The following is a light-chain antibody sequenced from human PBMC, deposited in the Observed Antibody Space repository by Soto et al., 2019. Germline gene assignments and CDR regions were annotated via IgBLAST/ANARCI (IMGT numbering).Light chain of an antibody. V-gene: IGKV3-20*01. CDR3: KQYGSAPLT. Sequence: EIVWTECYGTLTFSPGERATLSCRASQSVSRSYLAWYQQKPGQAPRLLIYGASSRAHDIPDRFSGSGSGTDFTLTISRLEPEDFAVYYCKQYGSAPLTFGGG. CDR2: GAS. CDR1: QSVSRSY. J-gene: IGKJ4*01.